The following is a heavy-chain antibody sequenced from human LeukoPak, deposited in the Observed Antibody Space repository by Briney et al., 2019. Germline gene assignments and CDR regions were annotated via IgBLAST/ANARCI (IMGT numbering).Heavy chain of an antibody. V-gene: IGHV1-18*01. J-gene: IGHJ4*02. CDR2: ISAYNGNT. CDR1: GYTFTSYG. Sequence: ASVKVSCKASGYTFTSYGISWVRQAPGQGLEWMGWISAYNGNTNYAQKLQGRVTMTTDTSTSTAYMEPRSLRSDDTAVYYCARAGGTIAVAGNFDYWGQGTLVTVSS. D-gene: IGHD6-19*01. CDR3: ARAGGTIAVAGNFDY.